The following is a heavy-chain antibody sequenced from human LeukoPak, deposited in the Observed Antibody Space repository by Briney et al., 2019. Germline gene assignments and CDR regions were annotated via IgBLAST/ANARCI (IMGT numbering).Heavy chain of an antibody. CDR1: GFTFTSSA. CDR2: IVVGSGNT. J-gene: IGHJ3*02. V-gene: IGHV1-58*02. Sequence: SVKVSCKASGFTFTSSAMQWVRQARGQRLEWIGWIVVGSGNTNYAQKFQERVAITRDMSTSTAYMELSSLRSEDTAVYYCAASHHIVATIYAFDIWGQGTMVTVSS. D-gene: IGHD5-12*01. CDR3: AASHHIVATIYAFDI.